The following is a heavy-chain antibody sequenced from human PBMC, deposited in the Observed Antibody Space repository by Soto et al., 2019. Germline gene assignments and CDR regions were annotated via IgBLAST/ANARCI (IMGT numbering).Heavy chain of an antibody. CDR1: GFSFSSYG. J-gene: IGHJ4*02. V-gene: IGHV3-30*18. CDR2: VSNEGSIQ. D-gene: IGHD3-3*01. Sequence: PGGSLRLSCAASGFSFSSYGIHWVRQAPGKGLEWVAVVSNEGSIQYYADSVKGRFTISRDNSENTVFLQMNSLRSEDTAVYYWAKEGGTLDIISIYGFNYGGQESRGT. CDR3: AKEGGTLDIISIYGFNY.